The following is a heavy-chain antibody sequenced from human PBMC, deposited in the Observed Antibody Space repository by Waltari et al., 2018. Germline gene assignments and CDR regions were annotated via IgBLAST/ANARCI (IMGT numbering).Heavy chain of an antibody. J-gene: IGHJ6*02. V-gene: IGHV3-30*18. CDR1: GFTSSSYG. CDR3: AKDLQAGYSSSWGSYYYYGMDV. D-gene: IGHD6-13*01. CDR2: ISYDGSNK. Sequence: VQLLESGGGLVQPGRSLRLPCAASGFTSSSYGMHWVRQAPGKGLEWVAVISYDGSNKYYADSVKGRFTISRDNSKNTLYLQMNSLRAEDTAVYYCAKDLQAGYSSSWGSYYYYGMDVWGQGTTVTVSS.